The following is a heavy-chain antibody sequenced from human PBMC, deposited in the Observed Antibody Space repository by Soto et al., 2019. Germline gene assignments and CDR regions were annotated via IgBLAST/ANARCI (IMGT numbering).Heavy chain of an antibody. Sequence: QVQLVQSGAEVKKPGSTVKVSCKASGGTFSSYAISWGRQAPGQGLEWMGEIIPIFGTANYAQKFQGRVTITGDESTSTAYMELSSLRSEDTAVYYCARDRGPSSGYYPYWFDPWGQGTLVTVSS. CDR2: IIPIFGTA. V-gene: IGHV1-69*12. D-gene: IGHD3-22*01. J-gene: IGHJ5*02. CDR3: ARDRGPSSGYYPYWFDP. CDR1: GGTFSSYA.